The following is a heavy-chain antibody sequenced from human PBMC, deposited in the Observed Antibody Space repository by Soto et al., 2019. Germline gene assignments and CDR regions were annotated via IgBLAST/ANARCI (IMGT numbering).Heavy chain of an antibody. Sequence: PSETLSLICNVSGASVSNVYWSWIRQPPGKGLEWIGFMYFGGSFNYNPSLTSRATISVETSKNQFSMKLTSVTASDTAVYYCARSYYDSTGFAVDPWGQGTLVTVSS. D-gene: IGHD3-22*01. CDR1: GASVSNVY. CDR2: MYFGGSF. J-gene: IGHJ5*02. CDR3: ARSYYDSTGFAVDP. V-gene: IGHV4-59*02.